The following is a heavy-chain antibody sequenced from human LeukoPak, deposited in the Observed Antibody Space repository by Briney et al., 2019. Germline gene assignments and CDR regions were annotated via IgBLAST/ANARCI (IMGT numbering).Heavy chain of an antibody. CDR2: ITTSGGST. V-gene: IGHV1-46*01. J-gene: IGHJ4*02. CDR3: ARVRTIAAVGPDFDY. Sequence: ASVKASCKASGYTFTNYYIYWVRQAPGQGVEWMGIITTSGGSTSYAQNFQGRVTMTRDTSTSTVYMELTSLGSEDTAVYYCARVRTIAAVGPDFDYWGQGTLVTVSS. D-gene: IGHD6-13*01. CDR1: GYTFTNYY.